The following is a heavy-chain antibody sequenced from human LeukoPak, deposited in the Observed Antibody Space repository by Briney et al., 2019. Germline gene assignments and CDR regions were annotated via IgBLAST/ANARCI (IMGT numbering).Heavy chain of an antibody. V-gene: IGHV4-61*10. CDR3: ARARNYYDSSGFYYEGDAFDI. D-gene: IGHD3-22*01. Sequence: SETLSLTCTVSGGSISSGSYYWSWIRQPAGKGLECIGYIYSSGSTNYNPSLKSRVTISVDTSKNQFSLKLSFVTAADTAVYYCARARNYYDSSGFYYEGDAFDIWGQGTMVTVSS. J-gene: IGHJ3*02. CDR1: GGSISSGSYY. CDR2: IYSSGST.